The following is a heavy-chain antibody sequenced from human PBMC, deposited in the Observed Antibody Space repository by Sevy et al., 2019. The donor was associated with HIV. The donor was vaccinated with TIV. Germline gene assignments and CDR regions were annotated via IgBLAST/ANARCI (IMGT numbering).Heavy chain of an antibody. CDR3: AKHVGLFDP. Sequence: SETLSLSCTVSGGSITNATYHWGWIRQPPGKGLEWVGSVSYIGTTFYNPSLKSRVTMSVDTSKNQFSLRLSSVTAADTAVYYCAKHVGLFDPWGRGTLVTVSS. V-gene: IGHV4-39*01. D-gene: IGHD2-15*01. CDR1: GGSITNATYH. J-gene: IGHJ5*02. CDR2: VSYIGTT.